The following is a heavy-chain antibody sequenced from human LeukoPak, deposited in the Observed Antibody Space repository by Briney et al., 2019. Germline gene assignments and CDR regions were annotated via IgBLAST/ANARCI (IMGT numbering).Heavy chain of an antibody. D-gene: IGHD2-15*01. V-gene: IGHV3-23*01. CDR2: IGAGGSDT. CDR3: ARDRRTLDAFDV. Sequence: WIRQPPGKGLEWVSGIGAGGSDTYYADPVTGRFTISRDNSKNTLSLQMTSLRAEDTAIYFCARDRRTLDAFDVWGQGTMVTVSS. J-gene: IGHJ3*01.